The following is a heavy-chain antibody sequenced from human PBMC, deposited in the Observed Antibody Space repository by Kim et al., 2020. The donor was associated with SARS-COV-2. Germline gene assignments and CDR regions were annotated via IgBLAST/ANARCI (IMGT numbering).Heavy chain of an antibody. J-gene: IGHJ4*02. Sequence: SETLSLTCAVSGGSISSYYWSWIRQPPGKGLEWIGYISYSGSTNYNPSLKSRVTISVDTSKNQFSLKLSSVTAADTAIYYCARPTTDSSTWYDFEYWGQGTLVTVSS. V-gene: IGHV4-59*13. CDR2: ISYSGST. D-gene: IGHD6-13*01. CDR1: GGSISSYY. CDR3: ARPTTDSSTWYDFEY.